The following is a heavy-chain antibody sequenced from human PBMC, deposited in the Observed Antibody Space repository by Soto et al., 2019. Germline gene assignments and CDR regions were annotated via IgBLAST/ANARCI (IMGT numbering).Heavy chain of an antibody. D-gene: IGHD4-4*01. CDR3: TVTDSYYYYGMDV. Sequence: QVQLVESGGGVVQPGRSLRHSCAASGFTFSSYGMHWVRQAPGKGLEWVAVISYDGSNKYYADSVKGRFTISRDNSKNTLYLQMNSLRAEDTAVYYCTVTDSYYYYGMDVWGQGTTVTVSS. CDR1: GFTFSSYG. J-gene: IGHJ6*02. CDR2: ISYDGSNK. V-gene: IGHV3-30*03.